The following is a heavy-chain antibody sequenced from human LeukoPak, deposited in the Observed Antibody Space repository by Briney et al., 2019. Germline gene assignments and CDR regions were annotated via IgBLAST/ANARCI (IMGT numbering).Heavy chain of an antibody. CDR2: IHYGGTT. J-gene: IGHJ4*02. Sequence: SETLSLTCTVSGGSIGSGYYWAWIRPPPGKGLEWIGSIHYGGTTHYNPSLQSRVTISADTSKNQFALDLRSVTAADTAVYYCTRDIGDFVSDYWGQGTLVTVSS. CDR1: GGSIGSGYY. V-gene: IGHV4-39*02. D-gene: IGHD2-21*02. CDR3: TRDIGDFVSDY.